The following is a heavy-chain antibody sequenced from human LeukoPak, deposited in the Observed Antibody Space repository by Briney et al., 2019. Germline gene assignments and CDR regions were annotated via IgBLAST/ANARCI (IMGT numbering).Heavy chain of an antibody. V-gene: IGHV4-38-2*01. CDR2: IYHSGST. CDR3: ARRLIGYSSGWSRGGWFDP. J-gene: IGHJ5*02. Sequence: SETLSLTCAVSGYSIGSGYYWGWIRQPPGKGLEWIGSIYHSGSTYYNPSLKSRVTISVDTSKNQFSLKLSSVTAADTAVYYCARRLIGYSSGWSRGGWFDPWGQGTLVTVSS. D-gene: IGHD6-19*01. CDR1: GYSIGSGYY.